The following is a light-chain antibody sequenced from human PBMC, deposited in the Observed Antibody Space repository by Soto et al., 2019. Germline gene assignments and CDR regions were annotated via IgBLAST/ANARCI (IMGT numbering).Light chain of an antibody. Sequence: QSALTQPASVSGSPGQSITISRTGTSSDVGGYNYVSWYQQHPGKAPKLMIYEVSNRPSGVSNRFSGSKSGNTASLTISGLQAEDEADYYCSSYTSSSTPVVFGGGTKVTAL. CDR3: SSYTSSSTPVV. J-gene: IGLJ2*01. CDR2: EVS. V-gene: IGLV2-14*01. CDR1: SSDVGGYNY.